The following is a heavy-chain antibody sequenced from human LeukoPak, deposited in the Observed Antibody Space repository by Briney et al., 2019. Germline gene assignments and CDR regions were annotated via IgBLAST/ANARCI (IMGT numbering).Heavy chain of an antibody. CDR1: VGSIRSYY. D-gene: IGHD2-21*02. V-gene: IGHV4-4*07. J-gene: IGHJ5*02. CDR2: IYSSGDT. CDR3: ARLSLRASVTARVTNWFDP. Sequence: SETLSLTCTVSVGSIRSYYWSWIRQPAGKGLEWIGRIYSSGDTNYNPSLKSRVTISVDTSKNQFSLKLSSVTAADTAVYYCARLSLRASVTARVTNWFDPWGQGTLVTVSS.